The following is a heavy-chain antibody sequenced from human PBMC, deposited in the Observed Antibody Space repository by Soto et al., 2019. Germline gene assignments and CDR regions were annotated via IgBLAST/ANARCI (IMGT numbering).Heavy chain of an antibody. J-gene: IGHJ4*02. D-gene: IGHD4-17*01. V-gene: IGHV3-23*01. Sequence: EVQLLESGGGLVQPGGSLRLSCAASGFTFTTYAMSWVRQPPGKGLEWVSGISSSGDIPYYADSVKGWFTISRDQSKKTVYLQMNSLRAEDTALYYCAKVNSIVGDGDHDYWGQGTLVSVSS. CDR1: GFTFTTYA. CDR2: ISSSGDIP. CDR3: AKVNSIVGDGDHDY.